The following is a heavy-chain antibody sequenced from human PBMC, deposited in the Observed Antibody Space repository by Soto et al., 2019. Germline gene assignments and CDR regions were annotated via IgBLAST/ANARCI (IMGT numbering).Heavy chain of an antibody. V-gene: IGHV1-3*01. CDR3: ASGRWTHTLTPYYLAF. D-gene: IGHD3-16*02. CDR1: GYSFSDYA. CDR2: INAGNGKT. Sequence: AAVKVSCKASGYSFSDYAMHWVRQAPGQRLEWMGWINAGNGKTKYSQNFQGRVTITRDTSASTAYMELSSLRSEDTAVYYCASGRWTHTLTPYYLAFRGQGTLVTGSS. J-gene: IGHJ4*02.